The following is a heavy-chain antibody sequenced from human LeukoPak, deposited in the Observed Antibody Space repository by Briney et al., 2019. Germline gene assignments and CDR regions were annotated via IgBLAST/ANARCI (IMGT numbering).Heavy chain of an antibody. J-gene: IGHJ4*02. Sequence: SETLSLTCTVSGGSISSYYWSWIRQPPGKGLEWMGYIYYSGSTNYNPSLKSRVTISVDTSKNQFSLKLSSVTAADTAAYYCARAGIAARPGPVDYWGQGTLVTVSS. CDR1: GGSISSYY. CDR3: ARAGIAARPGPVDY. V-gene: IGHV4-59*01. CDR2: IYYSGST. D-gene: IGHD6-6*01.